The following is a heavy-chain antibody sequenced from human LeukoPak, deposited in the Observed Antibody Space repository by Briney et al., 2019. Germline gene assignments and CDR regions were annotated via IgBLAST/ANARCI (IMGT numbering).Heavy chain of an antibody. CDR2: INHSGST. CDR3: AREGRLYSSGWGANWFDP. D-gene: IGHD6-19*01. V-gene: IGHV4-34*01. Sequence: SETLSLTCAVYGGSFSGYYWSWIRQPPGKGLEWIGEINHSGSTNYNPSLKSRVTISVDTSKNQFSLKLSSVTAADTAVYYCAREGRLYSSGWGANWFDPWGQGTLVTVSS. J-gene: IGHJ5*02. CDR1: GGSFSGYY.